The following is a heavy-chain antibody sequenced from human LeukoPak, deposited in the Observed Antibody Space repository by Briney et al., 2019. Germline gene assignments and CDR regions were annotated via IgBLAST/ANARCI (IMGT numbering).Heavy chain of an antibody. V-gene: IGHV4-4*02. CDR2: IYHSGST. J-gene: IGHJ6*02. D-gene: IGHD2-2*01. CDR1: GGSISSSNW. Sequence: SGTLSFTCAVSGGSISSSNWWSWVRQPPGKGLEWIGEIYHSGSTNYNPPLKSRVTISVDKSKNQFSLKLSSVTAADTAVYYCARDGCSSTSCQDYGMDVWGQGTTVTVSS. CDR3: ARDGCSSTSCQDYGMDV.